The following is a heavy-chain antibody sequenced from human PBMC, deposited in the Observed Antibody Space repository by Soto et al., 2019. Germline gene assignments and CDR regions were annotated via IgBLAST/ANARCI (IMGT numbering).Heavy chain of an antibody. J-gene: IGHJ5*02. CDR3: AKALQLRQLDL. CDR2: VSFDDTNT. CDR1: GFSFSDFG. V-gene: IGHV3-30*18. Sequence: VEAGGGVVEPGRSLRLSCAASGFSFSDFGFHWVRQTPGKGLEWVAFVSFDDTNTHYADSVKGRFVISRDISKNTLSLQMSSLRPEDTAVYSCAKALQLRQLDLWGQGTAVTVSS. D-gene: IGHD1-1*01.